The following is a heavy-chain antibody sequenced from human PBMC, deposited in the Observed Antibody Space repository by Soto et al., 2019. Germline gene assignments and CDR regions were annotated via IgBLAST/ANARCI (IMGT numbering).Heavy chain of an antibody. D-gene: IGHD3-10*01. V-gene: IGHV4-59*08. CDR2: IYYSGST. CDR1: GGSISSYY. J-gene: IGHJ6*03. CDR3: ARSLGEHGNGIHYYYMDV. Sequence: SETLSLTCTVSGGSISSYYWSWIRQPPGKGLEWIGYIYYSGSTNYNPSLKSRVTISVDTSKNQFSLKLSSETAADTAVYYCARSLGEHGNGIHYYYMDVWGKGTTVTVSS.